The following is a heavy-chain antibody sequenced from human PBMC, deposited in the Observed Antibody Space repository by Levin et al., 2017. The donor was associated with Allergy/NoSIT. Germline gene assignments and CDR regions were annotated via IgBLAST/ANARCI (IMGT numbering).Heavy chain of an antibody. V-gene: IGHV3-23*01. CDR2: ITSGGDGA. CDR3: AKHQYRGPFDWNDVFDF. CDR1: GFTFKSYS. Sequence: GESLKISCAVSGFTFKSYSMSWVRQAPGKGLEWVSAITSGGDGAYYADSVMGRFTISRDNSKDTLFLQMNSLRAEDTAVYYCAKHQYRGPFDWNDVFDFWGQGTLVIVSS. D-gene: IGHD1-1*01. J-gene: IGHJ4*02.